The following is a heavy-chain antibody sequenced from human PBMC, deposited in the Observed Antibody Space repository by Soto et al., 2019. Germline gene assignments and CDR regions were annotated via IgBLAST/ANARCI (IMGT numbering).Heavy chain of an antibody. CDR2: IIPIFGTA. CDR1: GGTFSSYA. V-gene: IGHV1-69*01. CDR3: ARVSVIEALYYYYGMDV. Sequence: QVQLVQSGAEVKKPGSSVKVSCKASGGTFSSYAISWVRQAPGEGLEGMGGIIPIFGTANYAQKFQGRVTITADESTRIAYMELSSLRSEDTAVYYCARVSVIEALYYYYGMDVWGQGTTVTVSS. J-gene: IGHJ6*02.